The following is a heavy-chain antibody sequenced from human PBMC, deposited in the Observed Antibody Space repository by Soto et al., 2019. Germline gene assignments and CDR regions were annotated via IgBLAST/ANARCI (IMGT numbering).Heavy chain of an antibody. CDR3: ARSPYYDFWSGYYIPHYYYYGMDV. CDR1: GYSFTSYW. CDR2: IYPGDSDT. V-gene: IGHV5-51*01. Sequence: PGESLKISCKGSGYSFTSYWIGWVRQMPGKGLEWMGIIYPGDSDTRYSPSFQGQVTISADKSISTAYLQWSSLKASDTAMYYCARSPYYDFWSGYYIPHYYYYGMDVWGQGTTVIVSS. D-gene: IGHD3-3*01. J-gene: IGHJ6*02.